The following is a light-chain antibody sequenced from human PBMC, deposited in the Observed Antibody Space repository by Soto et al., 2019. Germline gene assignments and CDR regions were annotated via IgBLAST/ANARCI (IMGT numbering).Light chain of an antibody. Sequence: QLVLTQPASVSGSPGQSITISCTGSSSDVGAYKYVSWFQQHPGKAPKLIIYEVSNRPSGVSDRFSGSKSGNTASLTISGLQAEDEADYHCSSYTTSTAWVFGGGTKLTVL. CDR1: SSDVGAYKY. J-gene: IGLJ3*02. CDR3: SSYTTSTAWV. V-gene: IGLV2-14*01. CDR2: EVS.